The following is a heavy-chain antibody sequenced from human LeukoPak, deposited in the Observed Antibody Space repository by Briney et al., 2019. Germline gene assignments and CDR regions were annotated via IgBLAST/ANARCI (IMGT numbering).Heavy chain of an antibody. CDR2: IYHSGST. CDR3: ARDRTPLSGVPGY. Sequence: SETLSLTCTVSGYSISSGYYWGWIRQPPGKGLEWIGSIYHSGSTYYNPSLKSRVTISVDTSKNQFSLKLSSVTAADTAVYYCARDRTPLSGVPGYWGQGTLVTVSS. CDR1: GYSISSGYY. D-gene: IGHD7-27*01. J-gene: IGHJ4*02. V-gene: IGHV4-38-2*02.